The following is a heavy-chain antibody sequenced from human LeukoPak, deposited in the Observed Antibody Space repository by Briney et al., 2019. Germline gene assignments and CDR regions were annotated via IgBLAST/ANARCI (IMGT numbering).Heavy chain of an antibody. CDR3: ATAVNCSGGSCYDYFDY. CDR2: FDPEDGET. V-gene: IGHV1-24*01. CDR1: GYTLTELS. D-gene: IGHD2-15*01. Sequence: GASVKVSCKVSGYTLTELSMHWVRQAPGKGLEWMGGFDPEDGETIYAQKFQGRVTMTEDTSTDTAYMELSSLRSEDTAVYYCATAVNCSGGSCYDYFDYWGQGTLVTVSS. J-gene: IGHJ4*02.